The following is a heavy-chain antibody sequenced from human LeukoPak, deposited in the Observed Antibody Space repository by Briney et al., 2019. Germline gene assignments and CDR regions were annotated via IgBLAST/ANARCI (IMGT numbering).Heavy chain of an antibody. CDR3: AKDLLQYYDILTGYSPAFDY. D-gene: IGHD3-9*01. Sequence: GGSLRLSCAASGFTFSSYGMRWVRQAPGKGLEWVAVISYDGSNKYYADSVKGRFTISRDNSKNTLYLQMNSLRAEDTAVYYCAKDLLQYYDILTGYSPAFDYWGQGTLVTVSS. J-gene: IGHJ4*02. CDR1: GFTFSSYG. CDR2: ISYDGSNK. V-gene: IGHV3-30*18.